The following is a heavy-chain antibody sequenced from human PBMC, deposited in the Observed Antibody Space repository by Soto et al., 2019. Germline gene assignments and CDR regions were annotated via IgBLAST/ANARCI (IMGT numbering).Heavy chain of an antibody. J-gene: IGHJ4*02. CDR3: ARDHRFYGSGSYYIQPLDY. V-gene: IGHV3-21*01. Sequence: LRLSCAASGFTFSSYSMNWVRQAPGKGLEWVPSISSSSSYIYYADSVKGRFTISRDNAKNSLYLQMNSRRAEDTAVYYCARDHRFYGSGSYYIQPLDYWGQGTLVTVSS. D-gene: IGHD3-10*01. CDR1: GFTFSSYS. CDR2: ISSSSSYI.